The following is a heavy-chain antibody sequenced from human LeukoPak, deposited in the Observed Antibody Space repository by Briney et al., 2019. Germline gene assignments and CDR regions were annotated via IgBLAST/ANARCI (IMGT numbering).Heavy chain of an antibody. V-gene: IGHV1-69*05. CDR2: IIPIFGTA. CDR1: GGTFISYA. Sequence: ASAKVSCKASGGTFISYAISWVRQAPGQGLEWMGGIIPIFGTANYAQKFQGRVTITTDESTSTAYMELSSLRSEDTAVYYCARDFYGWHYYGMDVWGQGTTVTVSS. CDR3: ARDFYGWHYYGMDV. D-gene: IGHD6-19*01. J-gene: IGHJ6*02.